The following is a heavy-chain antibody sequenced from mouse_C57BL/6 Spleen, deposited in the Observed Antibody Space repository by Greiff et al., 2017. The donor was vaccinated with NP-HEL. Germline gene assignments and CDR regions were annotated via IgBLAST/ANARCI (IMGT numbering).Heavy chain of an antibody. CDR3: VRHSHYYGSSYYAMDY. CDR1: GFSFNTYA. J-gene: IGHJ4*01. V-gene: IGHV10-1*01. D-gene: IGHD1-1*01. CDR2: IRSKSNNYAT. Sequence: EVQLVESGGGLVQPKGSLKLSCAASGFSFNTYAMNWVRQAPGKGLEWVARIRSKSNNYATYYADSVKDRFTISRDDSERMLYLQMNNLKTEDTAMYYCVRHSHYYGSSYYAMDYWGQGTSVTVSS.